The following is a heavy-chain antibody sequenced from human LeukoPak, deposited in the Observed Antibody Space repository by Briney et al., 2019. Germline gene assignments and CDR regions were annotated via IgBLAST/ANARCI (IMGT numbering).Heavy chain of an antibody. CDR2: LIPVFGTA. D-gene: IGHD3-9*01. CDR3: ARDYYDILTGYYNPSGNDY. V-gene: IGHV1-69*13. CDR1: GGTFSSDA. Sequence: SVKVSCKASGGTFSSDAISWVRQAPGEGLEWMGGLIPVFGTANYAQKFQGRVTITADESTSTAYMELSSLRSEDTAVYYCARDYYDILTGYYNPSGNDYWGQGTLVTVSS. J-gene: IGHJ4*02.